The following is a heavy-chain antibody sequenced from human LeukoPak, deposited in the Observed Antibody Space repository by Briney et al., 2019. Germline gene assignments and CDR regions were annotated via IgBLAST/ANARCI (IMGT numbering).Heavy chain of an antibody. D-gene: IGHD6-19*01. Sequence: GGSLRLSCAASGFTFTTHGINWVRQAPGKGLEWVSSISSSSYIYYADSVRGRFTISRDNAKNSLYLQMNSLRAEDTALYYCARGGYSSGWYYYWGQGTLVTVSS. V-gene: IGHV3-21*04. CDR3: ARGGYSSGWYYY. CDR2: ISSSSYI. CDR1: GFTFTTHG. J-gene: IGHJ4*02.